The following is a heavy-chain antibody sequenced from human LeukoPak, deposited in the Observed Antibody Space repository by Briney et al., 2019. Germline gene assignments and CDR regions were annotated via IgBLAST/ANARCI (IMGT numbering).Heavy chain of an antibody. CDR1: GGSFSGYY. CDR3: ARAQTRPYDFWSGYSYYYYYYYMDV. Sequence: SETLSLTCAVYGGSFSGYYWSWIRQPPGKGLEWIGEINHSGSTNYNPSLKSRVTISVDTSKNQFSLKLSSVTAADTAVYYCARAQTRPYDFWSGYSYYYYYYYMDVWGKGTTVTVSS. V-gene: IGHV4-34*01. CDR2: INHSGST. D-gene: IGHD3-3*01. J-gene: IGHJ6*03.